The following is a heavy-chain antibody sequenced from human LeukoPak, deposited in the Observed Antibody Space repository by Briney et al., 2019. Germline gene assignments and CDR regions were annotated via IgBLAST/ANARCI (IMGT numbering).Heavy chain of an antibody. V-gene: IGHV3-33*01. D-gene: IGHD1-26*01. Sequence: GGSLRLSCAASGFTFSSYGMHWVRQAPGKGLEWVAVIWYDGSNKYYADSVKGRFTISRDNSKNTLYLQMNSLRAEDTAVYYCARDESGSYRPLYYFDHWGQGTLVTVSS. CDR2: IWYDGSNK. CDR3: ARDESGSYRPLYYFDH. CDR1: GFTFSSYG. J-gene: IGHJ4*02.